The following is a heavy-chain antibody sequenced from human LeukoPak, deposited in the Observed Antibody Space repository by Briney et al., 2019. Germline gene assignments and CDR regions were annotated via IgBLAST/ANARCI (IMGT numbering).Heavy chain of an antibody. CDR3: ARDMENDILTGCFDY. D-gene: IGHD3-9*01. Sequence: PGGSLRLSCAASGFTFDDYAMHWVRQAPGKGLEWVSGISWNSGSIGYADSVKGRFTISRDNAKNSLYLQMNSLRAEDTAVYYCARDMENDILTGCFDYWGQGTLVTVSS. CDR1: GFTFDDYA. CDR2: ISWNSGSI. V-gene: IGHV3-9*01. J-gene: IGHJ4*02.